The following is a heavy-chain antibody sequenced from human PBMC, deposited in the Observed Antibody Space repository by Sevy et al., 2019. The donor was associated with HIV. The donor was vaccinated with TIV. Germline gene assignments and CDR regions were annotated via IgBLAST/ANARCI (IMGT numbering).Heavy chain of an antibody. V-gene: IGHV1-24*01. CDR2: FVPEDGEI. Sequence: ASVKVSCKVPGYTLSEVSMHWVRQAPGKGLEWMGGFVPEDGEIVYAQNFQGRVTVAEDTLTDTVYLEVTNLRSEDTATYFCVIGDTPRLTGSGTRLKDQSLNYFHFWGQGTLVTVSS. CDR1: GYTLSEVS. CDR3: VIGDTPRLTGSGTRLKDQSLNYFHF. J-gene: IGHJ4*02. D-gene: IGHD2-2*01.